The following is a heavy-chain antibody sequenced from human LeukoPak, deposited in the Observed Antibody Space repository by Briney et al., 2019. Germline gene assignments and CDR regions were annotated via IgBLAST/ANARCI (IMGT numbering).Heavy chain of an antibody. CDR2: IYYTGST. CDR1: GASISDYY. D-gene: IGHD4/OR15-4a*01. V-gene: IGHV4-59*01. Sequence: SETLSLTCTVSGASISDYYWMWIRQPPGKGLEWIGYIYYTGSTNSNPSLKSRVVMSVDMSKNQFSLSLTSVSAADSALYYCAGAYGDTYYDLWGQGTLVSVSS. CDR3: AGAYGDTYYDL. J-gene: IGHJ4*02.